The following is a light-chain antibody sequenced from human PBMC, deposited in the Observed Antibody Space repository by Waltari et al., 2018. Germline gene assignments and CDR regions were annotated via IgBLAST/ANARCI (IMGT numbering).Light chain of an antibody. CDR3: MQSLQTPRT. V-gene: IGKV2-28*01. CDR1: QSLLHSNGNTY. Sequence: IVMTQSPLSLPVTPGEPASISCRSGQSLLHSNGNTYLDWYLQEPGQSPRLLISLAFYRASVVPDRFSVSGSGTDFTLQISRVEAEYVGVYYCMQSLQTPRTFGQGTKLEIK. CDR2: LAF. J-gene: IGKJ1*01.